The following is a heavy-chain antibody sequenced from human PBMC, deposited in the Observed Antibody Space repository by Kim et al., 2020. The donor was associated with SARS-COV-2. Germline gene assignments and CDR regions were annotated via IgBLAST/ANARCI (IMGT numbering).Heavy chain of an antibody. CDR3: TTDDVLRFLEWSEDY. V-gene: IGHV3-15*01. D-gene: IGHD3-3*01. J-gene: IGHJ4*02. CDR1: GFTFSNAW. Sequence: GGSLRLSCAASGFTFSNAWMSWVRQAPGKGLEWVGRIKSKTDGGTTDYAAPVKGRFTISRDDSKNTLYLQMNSLKTEDTAVYYCTTDDVLRFLEWSEDYWGQGTLVTVSS. CDR2: IKSKTDGGTT.